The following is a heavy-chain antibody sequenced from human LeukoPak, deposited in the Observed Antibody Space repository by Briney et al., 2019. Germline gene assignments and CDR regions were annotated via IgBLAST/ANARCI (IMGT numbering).Heavy chain of an antibody. CDR2: IYSGGST. D-gene: IGHD2-15*01. CDR1: GFTVSSNY. CDR3: ARVLVVAATRLTWFDP. J-gene: IGHJ5*02. V-gene: IGHV3-66*01. Sequence: PGGSLRLSCAASGFTVSSNYMSWVRQAPGKGLEWVSVIYSGGSTYYADSAKGRFTISRDNSKNTLYLQMNSLRAEDTAVYYCARVLVVAATRLTWFDPWGQGTLVTVSS.